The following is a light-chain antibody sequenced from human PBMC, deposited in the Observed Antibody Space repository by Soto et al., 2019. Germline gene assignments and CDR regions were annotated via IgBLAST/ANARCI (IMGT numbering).Light chain of an antibody. V-gene: IGKV3-15*01. Sequence: EIVMTQSPATLSVSPGERATLSCRASQSVSSNLAWYQQKPGQAPRLLIYGASTRATGITARFSGSGSGTEFTLTISSLQSEYFAVYYCQQYNNWPRTFGQGNKLEIK. J-gene: IGKJ2*01. CDR3: QQYNNWPRT. CDR2: GAS. CDR1: QSVSSN.